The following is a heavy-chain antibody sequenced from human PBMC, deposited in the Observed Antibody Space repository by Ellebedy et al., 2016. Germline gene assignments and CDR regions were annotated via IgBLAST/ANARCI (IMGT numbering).Heavy chain of an antibody. D-gene: IGHD2-8*01. CDR2: FKSKTDGGTT. J-gene: IGHJ6*02. V-gene: IGHV3-15*07. CDR1: GFTFSNAW. CDR3: TAGGVLMVYPPLGYYYGMDV. Sequence: GGSLRLSCAASGFTFSNAWMNWVRQAPGKGLEWVGRFKSKTDGGTTDYAAPVKGRFTISRDDSKNTLYLQMNSLKTEDTAVYYRTAGGVLMVYPPLGYYYGMDVWGQGTTVTVSS.